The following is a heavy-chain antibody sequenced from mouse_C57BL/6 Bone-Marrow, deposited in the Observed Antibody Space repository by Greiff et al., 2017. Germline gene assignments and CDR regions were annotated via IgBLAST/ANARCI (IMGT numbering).Heavy chain of an antibody. V-gene: IGHV1-64*01. J-gene: IGHJ4*01. D-gene: IGHD1-1*01. CDR1: GYTFTSYW. CDR3: ARRVVATGAMDY. Sequence: VQLQQSGAELVKPGASVKLSCKASGYTFTSYWMHWVKQRPGQGLEWIGMIHPNSGSTNYNEKFKSKATLTVDKSSSTAYMQLSSLTSEDSSVYYCARRVVATGAMDYWGQGTSVTVSS. CDR2: IHPNSGST.